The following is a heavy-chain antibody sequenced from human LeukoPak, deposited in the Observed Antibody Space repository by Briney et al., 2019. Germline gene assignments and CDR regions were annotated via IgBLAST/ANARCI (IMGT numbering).Heavy chain of an antibody. Sequence: GGSLRLSCAASGFTFSSYGMHWVRQAPGKGLEWVAVIWYDGSNKYYADSVKGRFTISRDNSKNTLYLQMNSLRAEDTALYYCAKSLGSTMYYFDSWGQGTLVTVSS. D-gene: IGHD6-13*01. CDR3: AKSLGSTMYYFDS. CDR2: IWYDGSNK. J-gene: IGHJ4*02. V-gene: IGHV3-33*06. CDR1: GFTFSSYG.